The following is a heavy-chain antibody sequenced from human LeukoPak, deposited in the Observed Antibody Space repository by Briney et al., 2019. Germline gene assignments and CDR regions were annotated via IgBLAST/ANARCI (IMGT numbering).Heavy chain of an antibody. D-gene: IGHD6-19*01. CDR3: ARDSGQWLANYYYMDV. CDR1: GYTFTGYY. V-gene: IGHV1-2*02. J-gene: IGHJ6*03. Sequence: ASVKVSCKASGYTFTGYYMHWVRQAPGQGLEWMGWINPNSGGTSYAQKFQGRVTMTRDTSMSTAYMELSRLRSDDTAVYYCARDSGQWLANYYYMDVWGKGTTVTVSS. CDR2: INPNSGGT.